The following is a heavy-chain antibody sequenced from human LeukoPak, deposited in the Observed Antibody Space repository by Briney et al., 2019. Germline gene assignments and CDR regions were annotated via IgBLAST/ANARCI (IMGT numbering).Heavy chain of an antibody. J-gene: IGHJ6*03. V-gene: IGHV4-38-2*01. CDR2: IYHSGST. CDR3: ARRPGVYPYYYYMDV. D-gene: IGHD6-6*01. Sequence: SETLSLTCAVSGYSISSGYYWGWIRQPAGKGLEWIGSIYHSGSTYYNPSLKSRVTISVDTSKNQFSLKLSSVTAADTAVYYSARRPGVYPYYYYMDVWGKGTTVTVSS. CDR1: GYSISSGYY.